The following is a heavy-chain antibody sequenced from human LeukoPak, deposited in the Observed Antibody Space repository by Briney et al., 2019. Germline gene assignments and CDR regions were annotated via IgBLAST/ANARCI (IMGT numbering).Heavy chain of an antibody. CDR1: GFTFSDYY. V-gene: IGHV3-11*06. D-gene: IGHD4-17*01. Sequence: PGGSLRLSCAASGFTFSDYYMCWVRQAPGKGLEWVSYISSSSSYTNYADSVKGRFTISRDNAKNSLYLQMNSLRAEDTAVYYCARDREDYGDYAYNWFDPWGQGTLVTVSS. CDR2: ISSSSSYT. CDR3: ARDREDYGDYAYNWFDP. J-gene: IGHJ5*02.